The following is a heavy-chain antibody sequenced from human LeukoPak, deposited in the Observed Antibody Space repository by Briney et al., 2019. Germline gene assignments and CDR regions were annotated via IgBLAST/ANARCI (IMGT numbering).Heavy chain of an antibody. V-gene: IGHV3-43*02. CDR3: AKDGSGSLDY. D-gene: IGHD1-26*01. CDR2: ISRDGGAT. CDR1: GFTFDDYA. Sequence: GGSLRLSCAASGFTFDDYAMHWVRQASGKGLEWVSLISRDGGATYYADSMKGRFTISRDNSKNSLYLQINSLRTEDTALYYCAKDGSGSLDYWGQGTLVTVSS. J-gene: IGHJ4*02.